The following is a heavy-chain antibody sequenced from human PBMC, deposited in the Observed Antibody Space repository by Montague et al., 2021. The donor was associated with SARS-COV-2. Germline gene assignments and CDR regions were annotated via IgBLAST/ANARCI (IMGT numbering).Heavy chain of an antibody. Sequence: SLRLSCAASGFAFSTYPMHWVRQAPGKGLEWLVVISYDGSNKDYADSVKGRFTISRDNSENMLYLQMNSPRAEDTAVYYCAKEQYSSSWSDFDYWGQGTVVAVSS. D-gene: IGHD6-13*01. CDR3: AKEQYSSSWSDFDY. V-gene: IGHV3-30*04. CDR1: GFAFSTYP. CDR2: ISYDGSNK. J-gene: IGHJ4*02.